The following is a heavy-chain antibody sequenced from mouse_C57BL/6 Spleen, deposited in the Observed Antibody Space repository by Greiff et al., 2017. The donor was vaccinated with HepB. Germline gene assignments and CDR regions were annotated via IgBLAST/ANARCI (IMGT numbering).Heavy chain of an antibody. Sequence: VQLQQSGAELVRPGASVKLSCKASGYTFTDYYINWVKQRPGQGLEWIARIYPGSGNTYYNEKFKGKATLTAEKSSSTAYMQLSSLTSEDSAVYFCARSSSYVGNYYAMDYWGQGTSVTVSS. D-gene: IGHD1-1*01. V-gene: IGHV1-76*01. CDR3: ARSSSYVGNYYAMDY. CDR2: IYPGSGNT. J-gene: IGHJ4*01. CDR1: GYTFTDYY.